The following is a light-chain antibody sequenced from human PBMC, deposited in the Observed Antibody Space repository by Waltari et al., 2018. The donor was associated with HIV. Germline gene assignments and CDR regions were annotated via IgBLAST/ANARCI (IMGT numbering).Light chain of an antibody. CDR1: TSDVGGYNY. CDR3: SSYTTSSTMI. CDR2: DVS. J-gene: IGLJ2*01. Sequence: QSALTQPASVSGSPGQSITISCTGTTSDVGGYNYVSWYQQHPGKAPKLMIYDVSNLPSGVSPRFSASKSDNTASLTISGLQAEDEADYFCSSYTTSSTMIFGGGTKLTVL. V-gene: IGLV2-14*03.